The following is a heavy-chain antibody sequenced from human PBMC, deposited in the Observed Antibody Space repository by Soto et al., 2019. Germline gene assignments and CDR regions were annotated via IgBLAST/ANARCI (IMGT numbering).Heavy chain of an antibody. J-gene: IGHJ5*02. CDR1: GYTFTTYG. D-gene: IGHD6-13*01. CDR3: ARDYSSSRYRWFNP. Sequence: ASVNVSSKASGYTFTTYGISWVRQAPGQGLEWMGWISAYNGNTNYAQKVQGRVTMTTDTSTSTAYMELRSLRSDDTAVYYCARDYSSSRYRWFNPWGQGTMVTVSS. CDR2: ISAYNGNT. V-gene: IGHV1-18*01.